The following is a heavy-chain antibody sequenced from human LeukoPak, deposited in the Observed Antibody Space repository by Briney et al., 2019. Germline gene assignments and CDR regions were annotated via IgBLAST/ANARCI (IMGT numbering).Heavy chain of an antibody. CDR2: IRSKANSYGT. Sequence: PGGSLRLSCAASGFTFSDSTIHWVRQTPGKGLEWVGRIRSKANSYGTGYGASVRGRFTLSRDDSKNTAYLQMNSLRAEDTAVYYCARDVGYDSSGDAFDIWGQGTMVTVSS. V-gene: IGHV3-73*01. CDR1: GFTFSDST. D-gene: IGHD3-22*01. J-gene: IGHJ3*02. CDR3: ARDVGYDSSGDAFDI.